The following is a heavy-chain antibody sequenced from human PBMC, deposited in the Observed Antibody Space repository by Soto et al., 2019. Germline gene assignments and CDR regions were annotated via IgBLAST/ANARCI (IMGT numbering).Heavy chain of an antibody. CDR3: ARMNYYDTSGYPFDY. CDR2: IYYSGST. Sequence: PSETLSLTCTVSDGSISSYYWSWIRQPPGKGLEWIGYIYYSGSTNYNPSLKSRVTISVDTSKNQFSLKLSSVTAADTAVYYCARMNYYDTSGYPFDYWGQGMMVTVSS. CDR1: DGSISSYY. D-gene: IGHD3-22*01. J-gene: IGHJ4*02. V-gene: IGHV4-59*01.